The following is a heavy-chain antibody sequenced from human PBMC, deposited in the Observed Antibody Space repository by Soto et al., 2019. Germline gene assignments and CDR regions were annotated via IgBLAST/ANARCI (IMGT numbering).Heavy chain of an antibody. CDR2: ISGNGDKT. CDR1: GFTFSSYA. J-gene: IGHJ4*02. CDR3: SKASAYDDFSSCYFPFDY. D-gene: IGHD3-3*01. V-gene: IGHV3-23*01. Sequence: EVQLLESVGGLVQPGVSLRLSCAASGFTFSSYAISWVRHAPGKGLVWVSDISGNGDKTYYADSVKGRFTISRDNSKTTLYLQMNSRRAEDTARYYCSKASAYDDFSSCYFPFDYWGPGALVTVSS.